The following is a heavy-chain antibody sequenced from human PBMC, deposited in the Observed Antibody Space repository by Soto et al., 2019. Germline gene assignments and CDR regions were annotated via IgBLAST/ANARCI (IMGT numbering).Heavy chain of an antibody. Sequence: QVQLVESGGGVVQPGRSLRLSCAASGFTFSSYGMHWVRQAPGKGLEWVAVIWYDGSNKYYADSVKGRFTISRDNSKNTLYLQMNSLRAEDTAVYYCARPDSSSWYNYYYYGMDVWGQGTTVTVSS. CDR3: ARPDSSSWYNYYYYGMDV. V-gene: IGHV3-30*19. J-gene: IGHJ6*02. CDR2: IWYDGSNK. CDR1: GFTFSSYG. D-gene: IGHD6-13*01.